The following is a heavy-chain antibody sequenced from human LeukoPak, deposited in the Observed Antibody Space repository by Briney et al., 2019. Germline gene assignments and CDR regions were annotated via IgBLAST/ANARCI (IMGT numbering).Heavy chain of an antibody. J-gene: IGHJ4*02. CDR2: IHQSGTT. V-gene: IGHV4-59*12. Sequence: PSETLSLTCTVSGGSISSYYWSWIRQPPGKGLEWIGYIHQSGTTYRNPSLSSRVTMSKDSSKNQFSLSLHSVTAADTAVYYCARRVAGSGTSYFDRWGQGTPVTVSS. CDR1: GGSISSYY. D-gene: IGHD3-10*01. CDR3: ARRVAGSGTSYFDR.